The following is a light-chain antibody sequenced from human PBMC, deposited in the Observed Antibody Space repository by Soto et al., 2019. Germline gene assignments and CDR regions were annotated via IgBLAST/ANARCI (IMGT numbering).Light chain of an antibody. Sequence: EIVLTQSPATLSLSPGERATLSCRASQSVSSYLAWYQQKPGQAPRLLIYDASNRATGIPARFSGSGSGTYFTLTISSLEPEDFAVYYCQQRSNWPLSTFGPGTKVDIK. V-gene: IGKV3-11*01. CDR3: QQRSNWPLST. J-gene: IGKJ3*01. CDR2: DAS. CDR1: QSVSSY.